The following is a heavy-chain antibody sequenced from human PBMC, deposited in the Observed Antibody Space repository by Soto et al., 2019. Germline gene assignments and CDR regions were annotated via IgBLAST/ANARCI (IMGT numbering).Heavy chain of an antibody. J-gene: IGHJ4*02. CDR2: IYHSGGT. Sequence: QLQLQESGSGLVKPSQTLSLTCADPGGSISSGGYSWSWIRQPPGTGLEWIGYIYHSGGTYHNPSLTSRVPISGDRSTNQFPLKLSYVTAADTGVYYCGGGTGVARNYWGQATLVSFSS. CDR1: GGSISSGGYS. CDR3: GGGTGVARNY. V-gene: IGHV4-30-2*01. D-gene: IGHD2-15*01.